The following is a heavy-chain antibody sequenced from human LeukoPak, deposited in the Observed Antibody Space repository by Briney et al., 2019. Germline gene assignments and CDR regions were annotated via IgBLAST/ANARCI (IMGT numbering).Heavy chain of an antibody. CDR2: IYHSGST. D-gene: IGHD5-12*01. CDR1: GYSISSGYY. CDR3: AREASVATITLGFDYFDY. V-gene: IGHV4-38-2*02. Sequence: SETLSLTCTVSGYSISSGYYWGWIRPPPGKGLEWIGSIYHSGSTYYNPSLKSRVTISVDTSKNQFSLKLSSVTAADTAVYYCAREASVATITLGFDYFDYWGQGTLVTVSS. J-gene: IGHJ4*02.